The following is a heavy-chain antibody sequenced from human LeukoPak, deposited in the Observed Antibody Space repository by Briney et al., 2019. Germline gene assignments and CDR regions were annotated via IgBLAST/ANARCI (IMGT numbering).Heavy chain of an antibody. CDR3: ARSQCPDSTSCYYFFYFDF. J-gene: IGHJ4*02. Sequence: ASVKISCKASGYTFSSYGITWVRQAPGQGLEWMAWTSGTGYNTDYTQKFQGRVSVSTDTSTSTAYMEVRSLRSEDTAIYYCARSQCPDSTSCYYFFYFDFWGQGTPVTVSS. V-gene: IGHV1-18*01. CDR2: TSGTGYNT. D-gene: IGHD2-2*01. CDR1: GYTFSSYG.